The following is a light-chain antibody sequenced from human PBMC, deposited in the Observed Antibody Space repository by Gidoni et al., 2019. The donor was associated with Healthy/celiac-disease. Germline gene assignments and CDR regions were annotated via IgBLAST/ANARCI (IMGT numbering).Light chain of an antibody. V-gene: IGKV1-9*01. CDR2: AAS. CDR1: QCISSS. CDR3: QQLNSYPRT. J-gene: IGKJ4*01. Sequence: DIQFTHSPSFLSASVGDRLTITCRASQCISSSLAWYQQKPGKAPKLLIYAASNLHSGVPSRFSGSGSGTEFTLTISSLQPEDFATYSCQQLNSYPRTFGRXTKVEIK.